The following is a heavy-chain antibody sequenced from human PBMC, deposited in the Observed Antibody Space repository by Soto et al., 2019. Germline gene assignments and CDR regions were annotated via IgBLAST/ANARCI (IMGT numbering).Heavy chain of an antibody. Sequence: QVQLVESGGGVVQPGRSLRLSCAASGFTFSNDGMHWVRQVPGKGLEWVACIRNDGSNEIYVYFVKGRFTISRDNSKNPLYLQMNSLRDEDTAMYYCARAGIYYWSGGFDYWGQGTLVTVSS. CDR1: GFTFSNDG. D-gene: IGHD2-8*01. J-gene: IGHJ4*02. CDR2: IRNDGSNE. CDR3: ARAGIYYWSGGFDY. V-gene: IGHV3-33*01.